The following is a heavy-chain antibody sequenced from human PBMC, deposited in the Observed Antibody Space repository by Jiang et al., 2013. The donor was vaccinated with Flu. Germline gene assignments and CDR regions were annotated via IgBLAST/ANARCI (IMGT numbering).Heavy chain of an antibody. CDR2: IYYSGST. D-gene: IGHD4-17*01. V-gene: IGHV4-39*01. CDR3: ARSPYDYGDFYFDY. CDR1: GGSITSRDYS. Sequence: GLVKPSETLSLTCTVSGGSITSRDYSWGWIRQPPGKRLEWIGTIYYSGSTYYNPSLKSRVTISVDTSKNQFSLKLSSVTAAATAVYYCARSPYDYGDFYFDYWGQGTLVTVSS. J-gene: IGHJ4*02.